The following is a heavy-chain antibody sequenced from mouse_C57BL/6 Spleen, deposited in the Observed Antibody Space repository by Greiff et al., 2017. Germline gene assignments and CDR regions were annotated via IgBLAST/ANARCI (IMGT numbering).Heavy chain of an antibody. CDR2: INPDNGGT. CDR3: ARRYSVITGWQFDY. D-gene: IGHD2-4*01. CDR1: GFTFTDYY. V-gene: IGHV1-26*01. J-gene: IGHJ2*01. Sequence: EVQLQQSGPELVKPGASVKISCTASGFTFTDYYMHWVKQSPGKGLEWIGDINPDNGGTSYAQKFKGQATLTVDNSSSTAYLQIRSLTSEDTAVYYCARRYSVITGWQFDYWGQGTTLTVSS.